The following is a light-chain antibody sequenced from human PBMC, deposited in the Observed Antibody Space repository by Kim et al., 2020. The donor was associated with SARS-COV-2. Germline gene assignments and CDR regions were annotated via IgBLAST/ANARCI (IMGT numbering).Light chain of an antibody. J-gene: IGKJ2*01. Sequence: VSPGERAPLSCRASQSVSSNLAWYQQKPGQAPRLLSYGASTRATGIPARFSGSGSGTEFTLTISSLQSEDFAVYYCQQYNNWPYTFGQGTKLEI. CDR2: GAS. CDR3: QQYNNWPYT. CDR1: QSVSSN. V-gene: IGKV3-15*01.